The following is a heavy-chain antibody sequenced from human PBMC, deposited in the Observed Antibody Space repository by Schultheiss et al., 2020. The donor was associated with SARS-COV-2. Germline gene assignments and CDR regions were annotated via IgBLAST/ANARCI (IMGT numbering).Heavy chain of an antibody. CDR3: ARSLSHQPLPTQA. CDR1: GFTFSSYA. J-gene: IGHJ5*02. CDR2: ISYDGSNK. V-gene: IGHV3-30*14. D-gene: IGHD2-2*01. Sequence: GGSLRLSCAASGFTFSSYAMHWVRQAPGKGLEWVAVISYDGSNKYYADSVKGRFTISRDNSKNPLYLQMNSLRAEDTAVYYCARSLSHQPLPTQAWGQGTLVTGSS.